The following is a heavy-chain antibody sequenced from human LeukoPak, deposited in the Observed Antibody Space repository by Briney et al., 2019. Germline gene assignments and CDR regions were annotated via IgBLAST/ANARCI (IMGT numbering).Heavy chain of an antibody. Sequence: ASVKVSCKASGYTFTSYGISWVRQAPGQGLEWMGWISAYNGNTNYAQKLQGRVTMTTDTSTSTAYMELRSLRSDDTAVYYCAQITMVRGVQPGPIFDYRGQGTLVTVSS. CDR3: AQITMVRGVQPGPIFDY. CDR2: ISAYNGNT. D-gene: IGHD3-10*01. V-gene: IGHV1-18*04. J-gene: IGHJ4*02. CDR1: GYTFTSYG.